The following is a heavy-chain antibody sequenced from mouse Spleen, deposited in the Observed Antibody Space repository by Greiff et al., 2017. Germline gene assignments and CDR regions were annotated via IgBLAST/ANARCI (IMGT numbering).Heavy chain of an antibody. D-gene: IGHD2-4*01. V-gene: IGHV5-9-1*01. CDR1: GFTFRTYA. Sequence: EVKLVESGGGLVKPGGSLKVSCAASGFTFRTYAMSWVRQTPEKRLEWVATISSGGSYTFYLDSEKGRFTISRDNDKNTLYLQMSSLRSEDTAMYYCARSYDYDWYFDVWGAGTTVTVSS. CDR3: ARSYDYDWYFDV. CDR2: ISSGGSYT. J-gene: IGHJ1*01.